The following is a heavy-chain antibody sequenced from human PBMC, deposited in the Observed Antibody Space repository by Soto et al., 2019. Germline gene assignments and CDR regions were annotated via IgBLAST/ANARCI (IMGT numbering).Heavy chain of an antibody. CDR3: ARGKVVVAALNWFDP. J-gene: IGHJ5*02. CDR1: GGSISSSSYY. CDR2: IYYSGST. Sequence: SETLSLTCTVSGGSISSSSYYWGWIRQPPGKGLEWIGSIYYSGSTYYNPSLKSRVTISVDTSKNQFSLKLSSVTAADTAVYYCARGKVVVAALNWFDPWGQGTLVTVSS. D-gene: IGHD2-15*01. V-gene: IGHV4-39*01.